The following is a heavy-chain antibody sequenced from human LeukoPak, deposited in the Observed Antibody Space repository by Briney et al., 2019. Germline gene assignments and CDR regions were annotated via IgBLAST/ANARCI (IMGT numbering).Heavy chain of an antibody. Sequence: SETLSLTCAVSGGSISSSNWWSWVRQPPGKGLEWIAEIYHSGSTNYNPSLKSRVTLSVDKSKNQFSLKLSSVTAADTAVYYCARLRVLRYFDSLRYPFDYWGQGTLVTVSS. D-gene: IGHD3-9*01. V-gene: IGHV4-4*02. CDR3: ARLRVLRYFDSLRYPFDY. CDR2: IYHSGST. J-gene: IGHJ4*02. CDR1: GGSISSSNW.